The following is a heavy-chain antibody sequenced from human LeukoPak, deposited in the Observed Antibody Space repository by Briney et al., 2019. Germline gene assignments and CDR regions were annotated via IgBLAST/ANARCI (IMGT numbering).Heavy chain of an antibody. J-gene: IGHJ4*02. Sequence: GASVKVSCKASGYTFTSYGISWVRQAPGQGLERMGWISAYNGNTNYAQKLQGRVTMTTDTSTSTAYMELRSLRSDDTAVYYCARFRAGVGEPYGDYWGQGTLVTVSS. V-gene: IGHV1-18*01. CDR1: GYTFTSYG. CDR3: ARFRAGVGEPYGDY. CDR2: ISAYNGNT. D-gene: IGHD3-10*01.